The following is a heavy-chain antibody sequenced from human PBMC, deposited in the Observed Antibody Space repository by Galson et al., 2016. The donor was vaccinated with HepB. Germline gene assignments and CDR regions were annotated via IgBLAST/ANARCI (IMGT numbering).Heavy chain of an antibody. CDR3: ARGNIAVAGTGPIHTPIKFDP. CDR2: ISYHGNNQ. J-gene: IGHJ5*02. CDR1: GFTFSSYA. Sequence: SLRLSCAASGFTFSSYAMYWVRQAPGKGLEWVAVISYHGNNQYYADSVRGRFTISRDSSKNTLYLQMNSLRAEDTAVYFCARGNIAVAGTGPIHTPIKFDPWGQGTLVTVSS. V-gene: IGHV3-30*04. D-gene: IGHD6-19*01.